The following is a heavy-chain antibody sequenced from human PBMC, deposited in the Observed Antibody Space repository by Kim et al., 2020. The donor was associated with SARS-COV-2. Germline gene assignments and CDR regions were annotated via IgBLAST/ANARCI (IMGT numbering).Heavy chain of an antibody. CDR2: IYYSGST. D-gene: IGHD6-13*01. J-gene: IGHJ4*02. Sequence: SETLSLTCTVSGGSISSSSYHWDWIRQPPEKGLEWIGSIYYSGSTYYNPSLKSRVTISVDTPKNQFSLKLSSVTAADTAVYYCARHGGSSFTHFDYWGQGTLVTVSS. CDR3: ARHGGSSFTHFDY. CDR1: GGSISSSSYH. V-gene: IGHV4-39*01.